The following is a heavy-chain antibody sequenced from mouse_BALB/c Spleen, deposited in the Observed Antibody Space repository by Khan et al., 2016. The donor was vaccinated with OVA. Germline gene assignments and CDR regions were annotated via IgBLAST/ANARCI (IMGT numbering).Heavy chain of an antibody. CDR1: GYTFISYY. Sequence: QVQLKQSGAELVKPGASVKLSCKASGYTFISYYMYWVNQRPGQGLEWIGEINPSDGDTNFNEKFKSKATLTVDKSSNTAYMQLSSLTSEDSAVYYCTRSGYGTFTFWGQGTLVTVSA. CDR2: INPSDGDT. D-gene: IGHD2-1*01. CDR3: TRSGYGTFTF. V-gene: IGHV1S81*02. J-gene: IGHJ3*01.